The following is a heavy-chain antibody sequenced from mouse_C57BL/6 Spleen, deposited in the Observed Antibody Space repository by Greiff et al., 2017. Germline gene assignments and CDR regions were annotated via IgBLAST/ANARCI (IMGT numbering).Heavy chain of an antibody. J-gene: IGHJ4*01. V-gene: IGHV1-55*01. CDR3: AKRGGAYAMDY. Sequence: QVHVKQPGAELVKPGASVKMSCKASGYTFTSYWITWVKQRPGQGLEWIGDIYPGSGSTNYNEKFKSKATLTVDTSSSTAYMQLSSLTSEDSAVYYCAKRGGAYAMDYWGEETSQTASS. CDR1: GYTFTSYW. CDR2: IYPGSGST.